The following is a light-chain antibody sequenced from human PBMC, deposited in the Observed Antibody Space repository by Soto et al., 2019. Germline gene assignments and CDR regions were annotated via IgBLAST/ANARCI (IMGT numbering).Light chain of an antibody. J-gene: IGLJ2*01. V-gene: IGLV2-14*03. CDR1: SSDIGADNF. CDR2: DVN. CDR3: TSGTTSTTMI. Sequence: QSALTQPASVSGSPGQSITISCTGTSSDIGADNFVSWYQQHPGKAPKLMLYDVNIRPSGVSNRFSGSKSGNTASLTISGLEAEDEADYYCTSGTTSTTMIFGGGTKVTVL.